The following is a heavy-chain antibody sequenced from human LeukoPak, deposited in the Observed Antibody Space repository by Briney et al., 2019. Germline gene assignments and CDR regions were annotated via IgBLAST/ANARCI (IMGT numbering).Heavy chain of an antibody. J-gene: IGHJ4*02. CDR3: ARDRDTSGIDY. CDR2: VYYSGST. Sequence: SETLSLTCTVSGGSISSSSYYWGWIRQPPGKGLEWIGSVYYSGSTYYNPSLKSRVTISGDTSKNQFSLKLSSVTAADTAVYYCARDRDTSGIDYWGQGTLVTVSS. CDR1: GGSISSSSYY. D-gene: IGHD5-24*01. V-gene: IGHV4-39*07.